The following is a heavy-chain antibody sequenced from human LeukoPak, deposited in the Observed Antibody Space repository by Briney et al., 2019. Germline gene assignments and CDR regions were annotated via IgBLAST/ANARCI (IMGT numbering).Heavy chain of an antibody. D-gene: IGHD4-11*01. Sequence: ASVKVSCKASGGTFSSYAISWVRQAPGQGLEWMGGIIPIFGTADYAQKFQGRVTITTDESTSTAYMELSSLRSEDTAVYYCARDSPPPLQTTVQSYYYYYYMDVWGKGTTVTVSS. J-gene: IGHJ6*03. CDR1: GGTFSSYA. CDR3: ARDSPPPLQTTVQSYYYYYYMDV. V-gene: IGHV1-69*05. CDR2: IIPIFGTA.